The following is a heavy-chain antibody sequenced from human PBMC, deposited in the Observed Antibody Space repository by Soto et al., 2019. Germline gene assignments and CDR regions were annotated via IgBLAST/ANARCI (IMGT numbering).Heavy chain of an antibody. V-gene: IGHV3-23*01. CDR3: AKDSGYYDSSGYYYY. CDR1: GFTFSSYA. J-gene: IGHJ4*02. D-gene: IGHD3-22*01. Sequence: EVQLLESGGGLVQPGGSLRLSCAASGFTFSSYAMSWVRQAPGKGLEWVSAISGSGGTTYYADSVKGRFTISRDNSKNTLYLQMNSLGAEDTAVYYCAKDSGYYDSSGYYYYWGQGTLVTVSS. CDR2: ISGSGGTT.